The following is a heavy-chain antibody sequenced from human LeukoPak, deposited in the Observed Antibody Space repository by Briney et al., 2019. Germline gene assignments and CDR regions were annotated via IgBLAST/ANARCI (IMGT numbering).Heavy chain of an antibody. CDR3: ARDFGRYYGSGSYFRYFDY. V-gene: IGHV3-53*01. D-gene: IGHD3-10*01. Sequence: GGSLRLSCAASGFXVSSNYISWVRQAPGKGLEWVSVIYSGGSTYYADSVKGRFTISRDNSKNTLYLQMNSLRAEDTAVYYCARDFGRYYGSGSYFRYFDYWGQGTLVTVSS. J-gene: IGHJ4*02. CDR2: IYSGGST. CDR1: GFXVSSNY.